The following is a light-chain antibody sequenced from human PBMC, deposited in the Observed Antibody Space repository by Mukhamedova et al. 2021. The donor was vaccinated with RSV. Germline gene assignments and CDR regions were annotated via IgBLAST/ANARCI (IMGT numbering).Light chain of an antibody. CDR1: QSFNSGY. Sequence: RASQSFNSGYLAWFQHKPGQAPRLLIYGASRRATGIPDRFSDSGSGTDFTLTISRLEPEDFAMYYCQQYGASPPYSFGQGTKLE. J-gene: IGKJ2*03. CDR2: GAS. CDR3: QQYGASPPYS. V-gene: IGKV3-20*01.